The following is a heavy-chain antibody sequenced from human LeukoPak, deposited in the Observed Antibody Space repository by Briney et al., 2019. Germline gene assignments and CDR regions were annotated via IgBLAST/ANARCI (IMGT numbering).Heavy chain of an antibody. Sequence: GGSLRLSCAASGFTFSSYAMSWVRQAPGKGLEWVSAISGSGGSTYYADSVKGRFTISRDNSKNTLYLQVNSLRAEDTAVYYCAKDLGYYDFWSGYYYGMDVWGQGTTVTVSS. CDR1: GFTFSSYA. J-gene: IGHJ6*02. V-gene: IGHV3-23*01. D-gene: IGHD3-3*01. CDR2: ISGSGGST. CDR3: AKDLGYYDFWSGYYYGMDV.